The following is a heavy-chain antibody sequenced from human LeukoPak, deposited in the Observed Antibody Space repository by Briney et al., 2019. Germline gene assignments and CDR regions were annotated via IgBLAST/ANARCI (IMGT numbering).Heavy chain of an antibody. CDR3: ARDPVGYCSSTSCYITDAFDI. CDR1: GGSISSSSYY. D-gene: IGHD2-2*02. V-gene: IGHV4-39*07. CDR2: IYYSGST. Sequence: SETLSLTCTVSGGSISSSSYYWGWIRQPPGKGLEWIGRIYYSGSTHYNPSLKSRATISVDTSKNQFSLKLSSVTAADTAVYYCARDPVGYCSSTSCYITDAFDIWGQGTMVTVSS. J-gene: IGHJ3*02.